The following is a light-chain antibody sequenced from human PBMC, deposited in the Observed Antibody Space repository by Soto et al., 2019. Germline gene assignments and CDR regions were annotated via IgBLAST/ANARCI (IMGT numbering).Light chain of an antibody. CDR3: QQYASSPLT. J-gene: IGKJ4*01. CDR2: GAS. V-gene: IGKV3-20*01. CDR1: QSVPKNF. Sequence: EIVLTQSPGTLSLSPGEGASLSCRASQSVPKNFLAWYQQKPGQALRPLISGASSRATGIPDRFSGSGSGTDFTLTISRLEAEDFAVYFCQQYASSPLTFGGGTKVEIK.